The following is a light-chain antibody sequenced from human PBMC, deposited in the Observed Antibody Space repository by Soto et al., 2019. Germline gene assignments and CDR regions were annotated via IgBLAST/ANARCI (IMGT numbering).Light chain of an antibody. CDR1: SGHSSYA. Sequence: QPVLTQSPSASASLGASVKLTCTLSSGHSSYAIAWHQQQPEKGPRYLMKLNSDGSHSKGDGIPDRFSGSGSGAERYLTISSLQSEDEADYYCQTWGTGPAVFGGGTQLTVL. CDR2: LNSDGSH. J-gene: IGLJ7*01. V-gene: IGLV4-69*01. CDR3: QTWGTGPAV.